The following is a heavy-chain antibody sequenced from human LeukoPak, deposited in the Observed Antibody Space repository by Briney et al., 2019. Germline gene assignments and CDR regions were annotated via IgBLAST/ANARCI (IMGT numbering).Heavy chain of an antibody. V-gene: IGHV4-34*01. D-gene: IGHD5-18*01. CDR1: GGSFSGYY. J-gene: IGHJ6*03. CDR2: IDHSGST. Sequence: SETLSLTCAVYGGSFSGYYWSWIRQPPGKGLEWIGEIDHSGSTNYNPSLKSRVTISVDTSKNQFSLKLSSVTAADTAVYYCARARGMQLWLSYMDVWGKGTTVTVSS. CDR3: ARARGMQLWLSYMDV.